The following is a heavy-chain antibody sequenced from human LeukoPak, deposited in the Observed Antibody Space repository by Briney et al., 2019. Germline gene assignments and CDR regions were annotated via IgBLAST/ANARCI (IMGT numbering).Heavy chain of an antibody. CDR3: ARGRDTAIDYYYYYYMDV. Sequence: SETLSLACAVYGGSFSGYYWSWIRQPPGKGLEWIGEINHSGSTNYNPSLKSRVTISVDTSKNQFSLKLSSVTAADTAVYYCARGRDTAIDYYYYYYMDVWGKGTTVTVSS. V-gene: IGHV4-34*01. J-gene: IGHJ6*03. CDR2: INHSGST. D-gene: IGHD5-18*01. CDR1: GGSFSGYY.